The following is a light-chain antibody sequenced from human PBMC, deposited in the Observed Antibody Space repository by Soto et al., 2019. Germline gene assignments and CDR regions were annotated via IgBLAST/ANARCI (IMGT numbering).Light chain of an antibody. V-gene: IGKV3-20*01. J-gene: IGKJ5*01. CDR1: QNVYNNL. CDR3: QQHGSSPIT. CDR2: DAE. Sequence: EIVLTQSPGTTSLSPGDRATLSCRASQNVYNNLLAWYKQRPGQAPRLLIYDAEERATGIPDRFSGSGSGTDFTLTISRLEPEDFAVYYCQQHGSSPITFGQGTRLEIK.